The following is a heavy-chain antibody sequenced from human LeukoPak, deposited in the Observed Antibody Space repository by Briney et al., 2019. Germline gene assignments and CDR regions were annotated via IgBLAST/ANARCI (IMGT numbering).Heavy chain of an antibody. Sequence: GEALKISCKTSGYIFTNYWIGWWRQMPGKGLEWMGIMYPADSDTRYSPSFQGQVIISADKSVSTTYLQWSSLRASDTAMYYCARLHSGADYWGQGTLVTVSS. CDR2: MYPADSDT. CDR1: GYIFTNYW. J-gene: IGHJ4*02. V-gene: IGHV5-51*01. D-gene: IGHD4-17*01. CDR3: ARLHSGADY.